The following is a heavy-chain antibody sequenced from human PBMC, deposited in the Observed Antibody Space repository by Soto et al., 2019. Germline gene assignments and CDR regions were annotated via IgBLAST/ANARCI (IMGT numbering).Heavy chain of an antibody. Sequence: ASVKVSCKASGGTFSSYAISWVRQAPGQGLEWMGGIIPIFGTANYAQKFQGRVTITADESTSTAYMELSSLRSEDTAVYYCARNYYGFGSYFYYCYVMYVCGQGTSVTVSS. CDR1: GGTFSSYA. V-gene: IGHV1-69*13. D-gene: IGHD3-10*01. CDR2: IIPIFGTA. CDR3: ARNYYGFGSYFYYCYVMYV. J-gene: IGHJ6*02.